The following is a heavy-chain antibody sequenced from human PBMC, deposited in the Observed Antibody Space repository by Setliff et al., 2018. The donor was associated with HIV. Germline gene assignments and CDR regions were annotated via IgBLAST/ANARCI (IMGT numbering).Heavy chain of an antibody. V-gene: IGHV1-8*02. J-gene: IGHJ4*02. CDR3: ARDPTGWAARFDY. CDR2: MNPDSGNT. CDR1: GYTFINYD. D-gene: IGHD6-6*01. Sequence: ASVKVSCKASGYTFINYDIYWVRQTTGQGLEWMGWMNPDSGNTGYAQKFQGRVTMTRNTSISTVYMDLSSLRSEDTAVYYCARDPTGWAARFDYWGQGTLVTVSS.